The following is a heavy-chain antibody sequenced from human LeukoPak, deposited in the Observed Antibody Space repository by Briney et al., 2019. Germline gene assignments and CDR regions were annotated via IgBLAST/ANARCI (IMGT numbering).Heavy chain of an antibody. CDR1: GGSFIGFY. CDR2: INHNEIT. V-gene: IGHV4-34*01. Sequence: SETLSLTCAVYGGSFIGFYWTWIRQPPGKGLEWIGDINHNEITNYNPSLKSQVTISVDTSKNQFSLKLTSVTAADTAVYYCASGGSLGGSGILYWGQGTPVTVSS. D-gene: IGHD3-10*01. CDR3: ASGGSLGGSGILY. J-gene: IGHJ4*02.